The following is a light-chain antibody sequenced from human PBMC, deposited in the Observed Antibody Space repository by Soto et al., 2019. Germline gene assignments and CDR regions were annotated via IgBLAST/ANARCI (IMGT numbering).Light chain of an antibody. Sequence: QSVLTQPPSASGTPGQRVTISCSGSSSNIGSNTVNWYQQLPGTAPKLLIYSNNQRPSGVPDRFSGSKSGTSASLAISGLQSEDEAEYYCAAWDDSLNSQVFGGGTKLTVL. J-gene: IGLJ3*02. V-gene: IGLV1-44*01. CDR3: AAWDDSLNSQV. CDR2: SNN. CDR1: SSNIGSNT.